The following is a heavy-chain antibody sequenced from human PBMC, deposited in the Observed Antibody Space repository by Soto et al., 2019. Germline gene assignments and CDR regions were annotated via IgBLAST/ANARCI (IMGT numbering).Heavy chain of an antibody. V-gene: IGHV5-51*01. CDR2: IYPGDSDT. J-gene: IGHJ4*02. D-gene: IGHD6-19*01. CDR3: ARGAGDIAVAGRSKYYFDY. Sequence: GESLKISCKGSGYSFTSYWIGWVRQMPGKGLEWMGIIYPGDSDTRYSPSFQGQVTISADKSISTAYLQWSSLKASDTAMYYCARGAGDIAVAGRSKYYFDYWGQGTLVTVSS. CDR1: GYSFTSYW.